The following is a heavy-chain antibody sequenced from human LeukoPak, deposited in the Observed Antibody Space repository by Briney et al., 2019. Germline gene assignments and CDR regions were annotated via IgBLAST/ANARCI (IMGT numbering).Heavy chain of an antibody. Sequence: GASVKVSCKASGYTFTSYDINWVRQATGQGLEWMGWMNPNSGNTGYAQKFQGRATITRNTSISTAYMELSSLRSEDTAVYYCARVPAAAYYYYYMDVWGKGTTVTVSS. CDR1: GYTFTSYD. CDR2: MNPNSGNT. J-gene: IGHJ6*03. V-gene: IGHV1-8*03. D-gene: IGHD6-25*01. CDR3: ARVPAAAYYYYYMDV.